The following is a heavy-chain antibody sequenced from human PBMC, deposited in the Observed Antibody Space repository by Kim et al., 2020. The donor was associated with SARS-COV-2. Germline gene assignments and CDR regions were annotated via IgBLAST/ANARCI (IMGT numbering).Heavy chain of an antibody. CDR3: AREIAAAVNFDY. Sequence: SYNPSLKSRVTISVDTSKNQFSLKLSSVTAADTAVYYCAREIAAAVNFDYWGQGTLVTVSS. D-gene: IGHD6-13*01. J-gene: IGHJ4*02. V-gene: IGHV4-34*01.